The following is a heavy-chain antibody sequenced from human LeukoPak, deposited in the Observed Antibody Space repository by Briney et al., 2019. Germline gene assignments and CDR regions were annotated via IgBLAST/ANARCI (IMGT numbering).Heavy chain of an antibody. V-gene: IGHV3-73*01. J-gene: IGHJ3*02. CDR1: GFTFSGSA. D-gene: IGHD4-17*01. CDR3: AKELGIYGDYGSDAFDI. Sequence: SGGSLRLSCAASGFTFSGSAMHWVRQASGKGLEWVGRIRSKPNSYATAYAASVTGRFTISRDNSKNTLYLQMNSLRTEDTGVYHCAKELGIYGDYGSDAFDIWGQGTMVTVSS. CDR2: IRSKPNSYAT.